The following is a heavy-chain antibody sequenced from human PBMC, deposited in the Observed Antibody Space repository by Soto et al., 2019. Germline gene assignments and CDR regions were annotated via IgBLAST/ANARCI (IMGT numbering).Heavy chain of an antibody. CDR3: ARGSRNWFDP. V-gene: IGHV4-34*01. Sequence: PSETLSLTCAVYGGSFSGYYWSWIRQPPGKGLEWIGEINHSGSTNYNPSLKSRVTISVDTSKNQFSLKLSSVAAADTAVYYCARGSRNWFDPWGQGTLVTVS. J-gene: IGHJ5*02. CDR1: GGSFSGYY. CDR2: INHSGST.